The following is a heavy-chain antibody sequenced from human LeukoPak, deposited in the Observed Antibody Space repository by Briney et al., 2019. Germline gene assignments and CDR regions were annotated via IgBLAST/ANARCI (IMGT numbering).Heavy chain of an antibody. CDR3: ARDSYYYDSSGYRGGIDY. CDR2: IYYSGST. Sequence: SETLSLTCTVSGGSISSSSYYWGWIRQPPGKGLEWIGSIYYSGSTYYNPSLKSRVTISVDTSKNQFSLKLSSVTAADTAVYYCARDSYYYDSSGYRGGIDYWGQGTLVTVSS. J-gene: IGHJ4*02. V-gene: IGHV4-39*07. CDR1: GGSISSSSYY. D-gene: IGHD3-22*01.